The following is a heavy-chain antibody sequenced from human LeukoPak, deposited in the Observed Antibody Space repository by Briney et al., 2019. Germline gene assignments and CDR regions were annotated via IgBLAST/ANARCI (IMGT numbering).Heavy chain of an antibody. V-gene: IGHV4-59*08. CDR1: GGSISSYY. J-gene: IGHJ1*01. D-gene: IGHD6-13*01. CDR3: ARPYTSSWYSGFQH. CDR2: IYYSGST. Sequence: PSETLSLTCTVSGGSISSYYWSWIRQPPGKGLEWIGYIYYSGSTNYNPSLQSRVTISVDTSKNQLSLSLSSVTAADTAVYYCARPYTSSWYSGFQHWGQGTLVTVSS.